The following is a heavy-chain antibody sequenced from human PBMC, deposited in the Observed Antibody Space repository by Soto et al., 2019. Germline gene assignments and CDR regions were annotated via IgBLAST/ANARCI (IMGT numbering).Heavy chain of an antibody. D-gene: IGHD3-9*01. V-gene: IGHV3-33*01. J-gene: IGHJ3*02. Sequence: GESLKISCAASGFTFSSYGMHWVRQAPGKGLEWVAVIWYDGSNKYYADSVKGRFTISRDNSKNTLYLQMNSLRAEDTAVYYCAGGRRVDILTGYGDAFDIWGQGTMVTVSS. CDR1: GFTFSSYG. CDR2: IWYDGSNK. CDR3: AGGRRVDILTGYGDAFDI.